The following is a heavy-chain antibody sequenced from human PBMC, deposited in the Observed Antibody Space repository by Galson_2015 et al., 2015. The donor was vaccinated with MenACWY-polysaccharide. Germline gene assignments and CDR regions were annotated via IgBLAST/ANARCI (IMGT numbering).Heavy chain of an antibody. Sequence: ETLSLTCTVSGDSISTYYWSWIRQPPRKGLEWIGCSYNSGSTNYNPSLKSRVTVSVDTSKNQFSLRLSSVTAADTAVYYCAATRQWLAFDYWRQGFLVTVSS. CDR1: GDSISTYY. CDR2: SYNSGST. V-gene: IGHV4-59*12. CDR3: AATRQWLAFDY. D-gene: IGHD6-19*01. J-gene: IGHJ4*02.